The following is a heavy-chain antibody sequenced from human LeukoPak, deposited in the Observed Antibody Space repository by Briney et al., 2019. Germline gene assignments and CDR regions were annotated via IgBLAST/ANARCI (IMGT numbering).Heavy chain of an antibody. V-gene: IGHV3-48*03. D-gene: IGHD2-8*01. CDR1: GFSLTSYE. CDR3: ARDTVNGPFVISLDY. J-gene: IGHJ4*02. Sequence: GGSLRLSCAASGFSLTSYEMNWVRQTPGRGLEWVSHFSGGGNAEYYADSVRGRFSMSRDNAKNSLYLEMNSLRAEDTAVYYCARDTVNGPFVISLDYWGQGALVTVSS. CDR2: FSGGGNAE.